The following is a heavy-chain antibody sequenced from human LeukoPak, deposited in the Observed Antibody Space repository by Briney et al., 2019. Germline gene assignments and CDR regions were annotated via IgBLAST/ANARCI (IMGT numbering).Heavy chain of an antibody. D-gene: IGHD3-10*01. CDR2: ISGSGGST. CDR1: GFTFSSYA. Sequence: GGSLRLSCAASGFTFSSYAMSWVRQAPGKGLEWVSAISGSGGSTYYADSVKGRFTISRDNSKNTLYLRMNSLRAEDTAVYYCAKNPMVRGVILPSYFDYWGQGTLVTVSS. CDR3: AKNPMVRGVILPSYFDY. V-gene: IGHV3-23*01. J-gene: IGHJ4*02.